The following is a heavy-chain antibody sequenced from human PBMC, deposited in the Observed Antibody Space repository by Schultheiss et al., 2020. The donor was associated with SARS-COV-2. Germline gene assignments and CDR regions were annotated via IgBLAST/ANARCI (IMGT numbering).Heavy chain of an antibody. D-gene: IGHD2-21*01. CDR3: ASELAYCGGDCYGGAFDI. CDR2: ISWNSGSI. J-gene: IGHJ3*02. Sequence: GGSLRLSCAASGFTFDDYAMHWVRQAPGKGLEWVSGISWNSGSIGYADSVKGRFTISRDNAKNSLYLQMNSLRAEDTALYYCASELAYCGGDCYGGAFDIWGQGTTVTVSS. V-gene: IGHV3-9*01. CDR1: GFTFDDYA.